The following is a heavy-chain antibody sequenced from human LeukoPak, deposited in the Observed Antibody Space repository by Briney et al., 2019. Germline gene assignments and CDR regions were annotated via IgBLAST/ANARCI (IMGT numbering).Heavy chain of an antibody. CDR3: ARDPGSSYFDY. D-gene: IGHD1-26*01. V-gene: IGHV4-4*07. CDR1: GGSISSYC. CDR2: IYTSGST. Sequence: PSETLSLTCTVPGGSISSYCWSWIRQPAGKGLEWIGRIYTSGSTNYNPSLKSRVTISVDKSKSQFSLKLSSVTAADTAVYYCARDPGSSYFDYWGQGTLVSVSS. J-gene: IGHJ4*02.